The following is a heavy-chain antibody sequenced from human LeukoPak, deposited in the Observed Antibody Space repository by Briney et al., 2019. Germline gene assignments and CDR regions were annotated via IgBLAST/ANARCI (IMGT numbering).Heavy chain of an antibody. Sequence: GGSLRLSCAASGFTFSNYVIHWVRQAPGKGLEWLAVISYDGTNKYYADTVKGRFTISRDHSQGTVDLQMNTLRGADTAVYYCVRSPTYYNMDVWGKGTTVTVSS. CDR1: GFTFSNYV. CDR3: VRSPTYYNMDV. J-gene: IGHJ6*03. CDR2: ISYDGTNK. V-gene: IGHV3-30*03.